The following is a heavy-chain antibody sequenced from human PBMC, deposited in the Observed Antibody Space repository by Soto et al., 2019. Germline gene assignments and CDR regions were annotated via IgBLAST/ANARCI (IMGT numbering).Heavy chain of an antibody. J-gene: IGHJ6*03. CDR1: GFTFDDYG. CDR3: ARGRFLEWLTPNYYMDV. D-gene: IGHD3-3*01. V-gene: IGHV3-20*01. Sequence: GGSLRLSCAASGFTFDDYGMSWVRQAPGKGLEWVSGINWNGGSTGYADSVKGRFTISRDNAKNSLYLQMNSLRAEDTALYHCARGRFLEWLTPNYYMDVWGKGTTVTVSS. CDR2: INWNGGST.